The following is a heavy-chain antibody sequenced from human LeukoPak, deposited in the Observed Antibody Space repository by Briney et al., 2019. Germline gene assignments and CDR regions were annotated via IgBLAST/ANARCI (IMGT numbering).Heavy chain of an antibody. Sequence: PGGSLRLSCAASGFTFSSYGMHWVRQAPGKGLEWVAVISYDGSNKYYADSVKGRFTISRDNSKNTLYPQMNSLRAEDTAVYYCAKDKRDYGSGSYPQGPNWFDPWGQGTLVTVSS. CDR2: ISYDGSNK. D-gene: IGHD3-10*01. J-gene: IGHJ5*02. CDR1: GFTFSSYG. CDR3: AKDKRDYGSGSYPQGPNWFDP. V-gene: IGHV3-30*18.